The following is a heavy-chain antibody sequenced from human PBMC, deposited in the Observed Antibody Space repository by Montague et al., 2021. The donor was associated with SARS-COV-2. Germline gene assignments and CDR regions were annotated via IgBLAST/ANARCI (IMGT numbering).Heavy chain of an antibody. CDR3: AKDPNYDFWSGYYFDY. CDR2: IYIGGSST. Sequence: SLRLSCEAYGFTFSNYAISWVRQAPGKGLEWVSVIYIGGSSTYYXDSXKGRFTISRDNSKNTLYLQMNSLRAEDTAVYYCAKDPNYDFWSGYYFDYWGQGTMVTVSS. D-gene: IGHD3-3*01. J-gene: IGHJ4*02. CDR1: GFTFSNYA. V-gene: IGHV3-23*03.